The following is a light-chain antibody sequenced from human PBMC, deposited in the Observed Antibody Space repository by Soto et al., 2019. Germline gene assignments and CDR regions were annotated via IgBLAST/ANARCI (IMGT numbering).Light chain of an antibody. CDR3: QQYGSSPPWT. CDR1: QSVSSKF. V-gene: IGKV3-20*01. J-gene: IGKJ1*01. CDR2: AAS. Sequence: EIVLTQSPGTLSLSPGERAALSCRASQSVSSKFLAWYQQKPGQAPRLLIYAASNRATGIPDRFSGSGSGTDFTLTISRLEPEDFAVYYCQQYGSSPPWTFGQGTKVDIK.